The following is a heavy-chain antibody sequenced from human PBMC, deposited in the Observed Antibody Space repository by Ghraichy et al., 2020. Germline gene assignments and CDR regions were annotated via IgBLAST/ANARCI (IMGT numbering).Heavy chain of an antibody. Sequence: GGSLRLSCTTSGLILADHAMSWSRQAPGKGLEWVGFIRTKAYGGTAEYAASVEGRFFISRDDPKGIAYLQMNSLKTEDTGVYYCATVGTGNGGKSRWYFDLWGRGALVTVSS. J-gene: IGHJ2*01. CDR1: GLILADHA. V-gene: IGHV3-49*03. D-gene: IGHD4-23*01. CDR3: ATVGTGNGGKSRWYFDL. CDR2: IRTKAYGGTA.